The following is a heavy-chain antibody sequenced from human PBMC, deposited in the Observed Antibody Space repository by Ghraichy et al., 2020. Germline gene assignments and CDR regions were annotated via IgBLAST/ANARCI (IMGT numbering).Heavy chain of an antibody. CDR3: AKVRVPAASHYYYYGMDV. V-gene: IGHV3-23*01. Sequence: GGSLRLSCAASGFTFSSYAMSWVRQAPGKGLEWVSAIRGSGGSTYYADSVKGRFTISRDNSKNTLYLQMNSLRAEDTAVYYCAKVRVPAASHYYYYGMDVWGQGTTVTVSS. CDR2: IRGSGGST. D-gene: IGHD2-2*01. J-gene: IGHJ6*02. CDR1: GFTFSSYA.